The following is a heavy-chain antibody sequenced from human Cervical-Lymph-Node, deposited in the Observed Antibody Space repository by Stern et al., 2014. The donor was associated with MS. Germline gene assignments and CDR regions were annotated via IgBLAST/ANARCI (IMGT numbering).Heavy chain of an antibody. V-gene: IGHV1-69*01. CDR1: GGTFSTYA. D-gene: IGHD4-23*01. CDR3: ARDQRHLNSVSFAFDI. J-gene: IGHJ3*02. CDR2: IIPIIGTA. Sequence: QVQLVQSGAEVKKPGASVKVSCKASGGTFSTYAINWVRQAPGQGLEWMGGIIPIIGTAKYARNFKGKVTIIVAQSKKTVYMEVSSLRSEDTAVYYCARDQRHLNSVSFAFDIWGQGTMVLVSS.